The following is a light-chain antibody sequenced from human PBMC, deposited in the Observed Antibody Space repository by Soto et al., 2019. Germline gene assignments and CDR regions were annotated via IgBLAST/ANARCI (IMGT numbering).Light chain of an antibody. V-gene: IGLV2-8*01. J-gene: IGLJ2*01. CDR2: EVS. CDR3: SSYAGTKNVV. CDR1: SSDVGGYNY. Sequence: QSALTQPPSASGSPGQSVTISCTGTSSDVGGYNYVSWYQQHPGKAPKLMIYEVSKRPSGVPDRFSGSKSGNTASLTVSGLQAEYEADYYCSSYAGTKNVVFGGGTKLTVL.